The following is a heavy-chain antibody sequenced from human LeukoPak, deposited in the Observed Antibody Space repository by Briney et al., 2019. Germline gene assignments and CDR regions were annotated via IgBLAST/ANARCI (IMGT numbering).Heavy chain of an antibody. D-gene: IGHD3-22*01. CDR2: INPNSGGT. CDR1: GYTFTGYY. J-gene: IGHJ4*02. V-gene: IGHV1-2*02. CDR3: ARDRQNYYNSSSFDY. Sequence: GASVKVSCKASGYTFTGYYMHWVRQAPGQGLEWMGWINPNSGGTNYAQKFQGRVTMTRDTSISTAYMELSRLRSDDTAVYYCARDRQNYYNSSSFDYWGQGTLVTVSS.